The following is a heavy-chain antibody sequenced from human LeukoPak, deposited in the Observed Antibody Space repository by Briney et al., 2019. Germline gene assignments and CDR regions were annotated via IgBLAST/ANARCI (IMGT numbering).Heavy chain of an antibody. D-gene: IGHD4-17*01. CDR2: IYHSGST. V-gene: IGHV4-38-2*02. CDR1: GYSISSGYY. CDR3: AREIPDYASYYYMDV. J-gene: IGHJ6*03. Sequence: SETLSLTCAVSGYSISSGYYWGWIRQPPGKGLEWIGSIYHSGSTYYNPSLKSRVTISVDTSKNQFSLELSSVTAADTAVYYCAREIPDYASYYYMDVWGKGTTVTVSS.